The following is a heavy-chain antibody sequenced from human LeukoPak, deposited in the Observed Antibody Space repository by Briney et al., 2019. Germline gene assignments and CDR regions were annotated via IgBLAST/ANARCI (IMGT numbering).Heavy chain of an antibody. CDR2: INPNSGGT. Sequence: GASVKVSCKASGYTFTGYYMHWVRQAPGQGLEWMGWINPNSGGTNYAQKFQGRVTMTRDTSISTAYMELSRLRSDDTAVYYCARSVLPAAAKGFDPWGQGTLVTVSS. CDR1: GYTFTGYY. V-gene: IGHV1-2*02. D-gene: IGHD2-2*01. CDR3: ARSVLPAAAKGFDP. J-gene: IGHJ5*02.